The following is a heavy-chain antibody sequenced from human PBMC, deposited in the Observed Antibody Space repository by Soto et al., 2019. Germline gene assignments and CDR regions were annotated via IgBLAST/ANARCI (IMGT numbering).Heavy chain of an antibody. Sequence: PGGSLRLSCAASGFTFSSYGMHWVRQAPGKGLEWVAVISYDGSNKYYADSVKGRFTISRDNSKNTLYLQMNSLRAEDTAVYYCAKSLRWMITCPPFDFWGQGTLVTVSS. CDR1: GFTFSSYG. J-gene: IGHJ5*01. CDR3: AKSLRWMITCPPFDF. V-gene: IGHV3-30*18. CDR2: ISYDGSNK. D-gene: IGHD3-16*01.